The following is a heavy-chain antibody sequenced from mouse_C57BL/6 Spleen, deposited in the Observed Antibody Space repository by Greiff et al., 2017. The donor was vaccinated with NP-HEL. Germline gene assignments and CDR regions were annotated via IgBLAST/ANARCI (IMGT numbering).Heavy chain of an antibody. CDR3: AREGGNYEVWFAY. CDR2: ISYDGSN. J-gene: IGHJ3*01. V-gene: IGHV3-6*01. CDR1: GYSITSGYY. Sequence: EVQLVESGPGLVKPSQSLSLTCSVTGYSITSGYYWNWIRQFPGNKLEWMGYISYDGSNNYNPSLKNRISITRDTSKNQFFLKLNSVTTEDTATYYCAREGGNYEVWFAYWGQGTLVTVSA. D-gene: IGHD2-1*01.